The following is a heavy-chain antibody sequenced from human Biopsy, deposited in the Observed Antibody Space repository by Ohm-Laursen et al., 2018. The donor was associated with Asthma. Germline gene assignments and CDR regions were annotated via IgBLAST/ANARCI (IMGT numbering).Heavy chain of an antibody. Sequence: GPSARLSCKSLGGTFNTYVIGWVRQAPGQGLEWMGGINSVFGTTTYPQKFQDRVTITADDSTSTVYMELSSLRSEDTAVYYCARKAGSCISRTCYSLDFWGQGTLVTVSS. CDR1: GGTFNTYV. CDR3: ARKAGSCISRTCYSLDF. J-gene: IGHJ4*01. CDR2: INSVFGTT. D-gene: IGHD2-2*01. V-gene: IGHV1-69*13.